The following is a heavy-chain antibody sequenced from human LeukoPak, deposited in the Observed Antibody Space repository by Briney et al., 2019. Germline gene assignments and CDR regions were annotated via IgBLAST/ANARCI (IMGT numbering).Heavy chain of an antibody. V-gene: IGHV4-4*07. Sequence: SETLSLTCTVSGGSISSYYWSWIRQPAGEGLEWIGRIYTSGSTNYNPSLKSRVTMSVDTSKNQFSLKLSSVTAADTAVYYCARDPGLMIGELFSWFDPWGQGTLVTVSS. CDR2: IYTSGST. J-gene: IGHJ5*02. CDR1: GGSISSYY. D-gene: IGHD3-10*02. CDR3: ARDPGLMIGELFSWFDP.